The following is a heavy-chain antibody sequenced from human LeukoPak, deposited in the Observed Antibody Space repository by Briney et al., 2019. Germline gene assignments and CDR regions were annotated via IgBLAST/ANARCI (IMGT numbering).Heavy chain of an antibody. Sequence: GGSLRLSCAASGFTFRTYNMNWVRQAPGKGLEWVGRIQRTSEGGTTDYAALVKGRFTISRDDSKNTLFLQMSSLKIEDTAVYYCTTDWFFYWGQGTLVTVSS. V-gene: IGHV3-15*01. CDR2: IQRTSEGGTT. CDR1: GFTFRTYN. D-gene: IGHD3-10*01. CDR3: TTDWFFY. J-gene: IGHJ4*02.